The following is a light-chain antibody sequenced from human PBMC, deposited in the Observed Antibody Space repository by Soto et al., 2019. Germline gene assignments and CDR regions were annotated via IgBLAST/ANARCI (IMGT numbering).Light chain of an antibody. CDR2: GAS. Sequence: EIVMTQSPATLSVSPGERVTLSCRASQSVSSNLAWYQQKPGQAPRLLISGASTRATGIPARFSGSGSGTEFTLTISSLQSEDFAVYYCQQYNNWPPPLTFGGGTKVEIK. J-gene: IGKJ4*01. CDR1: QSVSSN. CDR3: QQYNNWPPPLT. V-gene: IGKV3-15*01.